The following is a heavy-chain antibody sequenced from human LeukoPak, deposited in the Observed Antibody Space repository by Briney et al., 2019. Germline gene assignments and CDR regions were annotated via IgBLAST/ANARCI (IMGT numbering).Heavy chain of an antibody. CDR1: GFTFSSYG. Sequence: GGSLRPSCAASGFTFSSYGMHWVRQAPGKGLEWVAVIWYDGSNKYYADSVKGRFTISRDNAKNSLYLQMNSLRAEDTAVYYCARDYQLSLDVWGKGTTVTVSS. D-gene: IGHD3-16*02. CDR3: ARDYQLSLDV. J-gene: IGHJ6*04. CDR2: IWYDGSNK. V-gene: IGHV3-33*01.